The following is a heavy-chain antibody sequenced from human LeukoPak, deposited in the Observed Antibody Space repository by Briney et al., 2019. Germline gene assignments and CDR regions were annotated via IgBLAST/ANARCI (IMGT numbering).Heavy chain of an antibody. J-gene: IGHJ4*02. CDR2: IKQDGSEK. CDR3: ARGVPDY. CDR1: GFIFTTYT. V-gene: IGHV3-7*01. Sequence: GGSLRLSCAASGFIFTTYTVNWIRQAPGKGLEWVANIKQDGSEKYYVDSVKGRFTISRDNAKNSLYLQMNSLRAEDTAVYYCARGVPDYWGQGTLVTVSS.